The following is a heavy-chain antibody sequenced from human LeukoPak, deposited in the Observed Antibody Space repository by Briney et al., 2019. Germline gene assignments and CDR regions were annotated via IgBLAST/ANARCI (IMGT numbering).Heavy chain of an antibody. V-gene: IGHV3-30*03. CDR1: GFTFSSYG. Sequence: PGRSLRLSCAASGFTFSSYGMHWVRQAPGKGLEWVAVISYDGSNKYYADSVKGRFTISRDNSKNTRYLQMNSLRAEDTAVYYCARIIEDSYGPPGFDYWGQGTLVTVSS. CDR3: ARIIEDSYGPPGFDY. CDR2: ISYDGSNK. D-gene: IGHD5-18*01. J-gene: IGHJ4*02.